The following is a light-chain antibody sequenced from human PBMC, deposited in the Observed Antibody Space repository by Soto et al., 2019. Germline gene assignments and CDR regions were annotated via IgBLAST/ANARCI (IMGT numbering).Light chain of an antibody. Sequence: EIVLTQSPVTLSLSPWERATLSCIASQSVSSSYLAWYQQKPGQAPRLIIYGEYSRATGITDRFSGSGSGTDFTITIRRMETEDFAVYYCKKYGSSRWKCGHGTKGDIK. CDR2: GEY. CDR1: QSVSSSY. J-gene: IGKJ1*01. CDR3: KKYGSSRWK. V-gene: IGKV3-20*01.